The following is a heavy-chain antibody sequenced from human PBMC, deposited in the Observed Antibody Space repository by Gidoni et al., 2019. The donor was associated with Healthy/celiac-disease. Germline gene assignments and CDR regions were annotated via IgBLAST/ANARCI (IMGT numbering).Heavy chain of an antibody. CDR1: GGSISSSSYY. CDR3: AHDSRGYYHLDY. D-gene: IGHD3-22*01. V-gene: IGHV4-39*07. J-gene: IGHJ4*02. CDR2: IYYSGST. Sequence: QLQLQESGPGLVKPSETLSLTCTVSGGSISSSSYYWGWIRQPPGKGLEWIGSIYYSGSTYYNPSLKSRVTISVDTSKNQFSLKLSSVTAADTAVYYCAHDSRGYYHLDYWGQGTLVTVSS.